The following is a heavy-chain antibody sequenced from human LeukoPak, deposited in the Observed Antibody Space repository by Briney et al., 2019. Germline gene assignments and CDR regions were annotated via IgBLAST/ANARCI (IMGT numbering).Heavy chain of an antibody. Sequence: SQTLSLTCIVSGGSIAGGDLYWSWIRQPPGKGLEWFGYIYFSGSTYYNPSLKSRATISVDTSKNQFSLKLSSLIAADTAVYYCARARADFHYGMDVWGPGTTVYVS. J-gene: IGHJ6*02. CDR1: GGSIAGGDLY. CDR3: ARARADFHYGMDV. D-gene: IGHD6-13*01. CDR2: IYFSGST. V-gene: IGHV4-30-4*01.